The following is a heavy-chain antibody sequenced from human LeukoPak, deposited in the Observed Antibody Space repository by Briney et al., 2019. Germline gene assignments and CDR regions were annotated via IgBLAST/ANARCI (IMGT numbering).Heavy chain of an antibody. CDR2: ISGSGDNT. Sequence: GGSLRLSCAASGITFSSSAMGWVRQAPGKGLEWLPTISGSGDNTYYADSVKGRFTISRDNSKNTLYLQMNSLRAEDTAVYYCAARPPIVVGGPFDYWGRGTLVTVSS. V-gene: IGHV3-23*01. CDR1: GITFSSSA. CDR3: AARPPIVVGGPFDY. D-gene: IGHD3-22*01. J-gene: IGHJ4*02.